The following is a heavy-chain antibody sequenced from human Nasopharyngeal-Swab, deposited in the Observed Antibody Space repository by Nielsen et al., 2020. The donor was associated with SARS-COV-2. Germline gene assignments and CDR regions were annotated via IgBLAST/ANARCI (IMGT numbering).Heavy chain of an antibody. V-gene: IGHV4-39*01. CDR2: IYYSGST. CDR1: GGSIGSSSYY. J-gene: IGHJ4*02. Sequence: SETLSLTCTVSGGSIGSSSYYWGWIRQPPGKGLEWIGSIYYSGSTYYNPSLKSRVTISVDTSKNQFSLKLSSVTAADTAVYYCARRIAVAGTGALDYWGQGTLVTVSS. D-gene: IGHD6-19*01. CDR3: ARRIAVAGTGALDY.